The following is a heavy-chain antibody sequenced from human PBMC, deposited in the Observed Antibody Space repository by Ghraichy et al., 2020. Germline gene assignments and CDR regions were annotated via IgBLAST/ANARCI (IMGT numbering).Heavy chain of an antibody. Sequence: SQTLSLTCAISGDSVSSNSAAWNWIRQSPSRGLEWLGRTYYRSKWYNDYAVSVKSRITINPDTSKNQFSLQLNSVTPEDTAVYYCARDPTYCGGDCHQSWFDPWGQGTLVTVSS. D-gene: IGHD2-21*02. J-gene: IGHJ5*02. CDR3: ARDPTYCGGDCHQSWFDP. CDR2: TYYRSKWYN. CDR1: GDSVSSNSAA. V-gene: IGHV6-1*01.